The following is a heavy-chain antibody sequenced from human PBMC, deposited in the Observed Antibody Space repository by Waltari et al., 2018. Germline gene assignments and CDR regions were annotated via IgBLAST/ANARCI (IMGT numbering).Heavy chain of an antibody. CDR1: GGSISSGDYY. V-gene: IGHV4-30-4*08. CDR2: IYYSGST. Sequence: QVQLQESGPGLVKPSQTLSLTCTVSGGSISSGDYYWSWIRQPPGKGLEWIGYIYYSGSTFSNPSLNSRFTISVDTSKNQFSLKLTSVTAADTAVYYCARLGYCSGGSCYSDAFDIWGQGTMVTVSS. CDR3: ARLGYCSGGSCYSDAFDI. D-gene: IGHD2-15*01. J-gene: IGHJ3*02.